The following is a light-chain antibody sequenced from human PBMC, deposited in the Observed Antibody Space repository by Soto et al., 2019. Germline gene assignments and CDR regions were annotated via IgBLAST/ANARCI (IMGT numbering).Light chain of an antibody. CDR1: QSISSC. V-gene: IGKV1-5*03. Sequence: DILMTQSPSTLSASPGERVTITCRASQSISSCLAWYQQKPGKAPRLLIYKASNWATGIPSRFSGSGSGTVFTLTISSLHPDDFATYYCQQHSNWPLTFGGGTTVEIK. CDR3: QQHSNWPLT. CDR2: KAS. J-gene: IGKJ4*01.